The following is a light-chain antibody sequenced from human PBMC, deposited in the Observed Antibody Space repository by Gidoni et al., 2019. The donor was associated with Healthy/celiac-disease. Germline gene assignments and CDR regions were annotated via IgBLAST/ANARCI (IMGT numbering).Light chain of an antibody. Sequence: EIVMTQSLATLSVSTGERDTLSCRASQRVSSNLAWSHQKPGQAPRLLLYGASTRANGTPARFSSSGSGTEFTLTISSLQSADFAVYYCQQYNNWPPLTFGGGTKVEIK. V-gene: IGKV3-15*01. J-gene: IGKJ4*01. CDR3: QQYNNWPPLT. CDR2: GAS. CDR1: QRVSSN.